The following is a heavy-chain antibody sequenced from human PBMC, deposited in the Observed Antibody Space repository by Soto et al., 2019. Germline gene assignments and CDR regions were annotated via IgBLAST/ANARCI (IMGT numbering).Heavy chain of an antibody. Sequence: VASVKVSCKASGYTFTSYDINWVRQATGQGLEWMGWMNPNSGNTGYAQKFQGRVTMTRNTSISTAYMELSSLRSEDTAVYYCARDGYSYGYYYYYYGMDVWGQGTTVTVSS. CDR1: GYTFTSYD. V-gene: IGHV1-8*01. CDR2: MNPNSGNT. J-gene: IGHJ6*02. D-gene: IGHD5-18*01. CDR3: ARDGYSYGYYYYYYGMDV.